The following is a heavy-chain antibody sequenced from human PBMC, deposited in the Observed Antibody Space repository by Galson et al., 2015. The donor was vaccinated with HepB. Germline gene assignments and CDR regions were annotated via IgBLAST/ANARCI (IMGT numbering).Heavy chain of an antibody. J-gene: IGHJ4*02. CDR3: TKEGSSNDFDF. CDR1: GYTSTAYY. V-gene: IGHV1-2*05. D-gene: IGHD6-13*01. Sequence: SVKVSCKASGYTSTAYYLHWVRQAPGQGLEWMGRINPHTGDTNYAQPFQGRVTMTRDTSISTAYMELSRLSSDDTVVYYCTKEGSSNDFDFWGQGTLVTVSS. CDR2: INPHTGDT.